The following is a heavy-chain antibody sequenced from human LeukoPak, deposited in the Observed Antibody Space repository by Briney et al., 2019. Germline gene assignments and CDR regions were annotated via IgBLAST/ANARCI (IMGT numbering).Heavy chain of an antibody. V-gene: IGHV4-39*07. CDR1: DGSMTNYY. D-gene: IGHD5-18*01. CDR3: ARIQLWFHWFDP. Sequence: PSETLSLSCSVSDGSMTNYYWGWIRQPPGKGLEWIGTIYYSGSTYYNPSLKSRVTISVDTSKNQFSLKLNSVTAADTAVYYCARIQLWFHWFDPWGQGTLVTVSS. J-gene: IGHJ5*02. CDR2: IYYSGST.